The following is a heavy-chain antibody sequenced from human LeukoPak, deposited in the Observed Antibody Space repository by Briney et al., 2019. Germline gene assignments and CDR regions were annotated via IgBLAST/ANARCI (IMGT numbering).Heavy chain of an antibody. CDR3: ARRTIRYPSLWFGEGEYYFDY. CDR1: GYSFTSYW. CDR2: IYPGDSDT. Sequence: GESLKISCKGSGYSFTSYWIGWVRQMPGKGPEWMGIIYPGDSDTRYSPSFQGQVTISADKSISTAYLQWSSLKASDTAMYYCARRTIRYPSLWFGEGEYYFDYWGQGTLVTVSS. D-gene: IGHD3-10*01. J-gene: IGHJ4*02. V-gene: IGHV5-51*01.